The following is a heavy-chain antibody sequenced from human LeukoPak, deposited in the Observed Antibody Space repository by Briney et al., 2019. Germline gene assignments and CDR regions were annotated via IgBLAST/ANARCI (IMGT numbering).Heavy chain of an antibody. CDR2: INPNSGGT. J-gene: IGHJ3*02. CDR3: ARDSGDQPTAMAGSDAFDI. CDR1: GYTFTGYY. D-gene: IGHD5-18*01. Sequence: ASVKVSCKASGYTFTGYYMHWVRQAPGQGLEWMGWINPNSGGTNYAQKFQGRVTMTRDTSISTAYMELSRLRSDDTAVYYCARDSGDQPTAMAGSDAFDIWGQGTMVTVSS. V-gene: IGHV1-2*02.